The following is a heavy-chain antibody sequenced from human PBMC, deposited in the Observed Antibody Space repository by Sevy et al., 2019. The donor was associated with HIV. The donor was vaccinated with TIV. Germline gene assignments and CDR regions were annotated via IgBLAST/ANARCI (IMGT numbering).Heavy chain of an antibody. CDR2: ISGSGGYT. CDR3: AKEYSSDYS. J-gene: IGHJ4*02. Sequence: GGSLRLSCTASGLTFSSYVMSWVRQAPGKGLEWVSTISGSGGYTYGADSVKGRFTISRDNSKNTVYLQMNSLTVEDTAMYYCAKEYSSDYSWGQGILVTVSS. CDR1: GLTFSSYV. D-gene: IGHD6-19*01. V-gene: IGHV3-23*01.